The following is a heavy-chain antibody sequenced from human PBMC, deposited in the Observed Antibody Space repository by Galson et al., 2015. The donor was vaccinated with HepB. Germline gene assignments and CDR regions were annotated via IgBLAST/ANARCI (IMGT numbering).Heavy chain of an antibody. J-gene: IGHJ5*01. V-gene: IGHV1-2*06. CDR3: ARGKMGIIPFLERGWLDS. D-gene: IGHD1-1*01. CDR2: INPNNGGT. Sequence: SVKVSCKASGYAFTGYYMHWVRQAPGQGLEWMGRINPNNGGTKYGQTFKGRVTMSRDTTISTAYMELSRLRSDDTAVYYCARGKMGIIPFLERGWLDSWGQGTLVTVSS. CDR1: GYAFTGYY.